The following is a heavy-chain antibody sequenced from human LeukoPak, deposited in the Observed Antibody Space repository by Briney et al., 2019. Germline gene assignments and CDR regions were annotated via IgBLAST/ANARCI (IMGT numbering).Heavy chain of an antibody. D-gene: IGHD3-22*01. Sequence: GGSLRLSCAASGFTFSSYAMSWVRQAPGKGLEWVSAISGSGGSTYYADSVKGRFTISRDNSKNTLYLQMNSLRAEDTAVYYCAKYGTYYYDSSGYYPFDDWGQGTLVTVSS. CDR2: ISGSGGST. CDR1: GFTFSSYA. CDR3: AKYGTYYYDSSGYYPFDD. V-gene: IGHV3-23*01. J-gene: IGHJ4*02.